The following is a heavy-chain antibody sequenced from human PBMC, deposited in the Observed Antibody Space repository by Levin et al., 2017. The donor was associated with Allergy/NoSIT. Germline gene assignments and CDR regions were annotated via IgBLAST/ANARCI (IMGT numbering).Heavy chain of an antibody. V-gene: IGHV2-5*01. CDR3: AQRQWSTYGY. CDR1: GFSLSTVAVA. D-gene: IGHD2-2*01. Sequence: SGPTLVKPTQTLTLTCSFSGFSLSTVAVAVGWIRQPPGKALEWLAPIYGNDDKRSSPSLKSRLTIPKDTSRNQVVLTMTNVDPVDTGTDYCAQRQWSTYGYWGQGILVTVSS. J-gene: IGHJ4*02. CDR2: IYGNDDK.